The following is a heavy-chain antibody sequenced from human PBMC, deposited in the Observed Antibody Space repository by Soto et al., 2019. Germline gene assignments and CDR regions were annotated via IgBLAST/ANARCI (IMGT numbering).Heavy chain of an antibody. Sequence: SETLSLTCTVSGGSVSSGSYYWSWIRQPPGKGLEWFGYIYYSGSTNYNPSLKSRVTISVDTSKNQFSLKPSSVTAADTAVYYCARDKVEGGSGAFDIWGQGKMVTVSS. D-gene: IGHD3-10*01. CDR2: IYYSGST. CDR3: ARDKVEGGSGAFDI. J-gene: IGHJ3*02. CDR1: GGSVSSGSYY. V-gene: IGHV4-61*01.